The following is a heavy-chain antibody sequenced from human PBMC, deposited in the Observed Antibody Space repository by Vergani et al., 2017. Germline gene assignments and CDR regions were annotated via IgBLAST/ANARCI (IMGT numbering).Heavy chain of an antibody. V-gene: IGHV3-33*01. CDR2: IWYDGSNK. Sequence: QVQLVESGGGVVQPGRSLRLSCAASGFTFSSYGMHWVRQAPGKGLEWVAVIWYDGSNKYYADSVKGRFTISRDNSKNTLYLQMNSLRAADTAVYYCARAPPYSGDGSDYWGRGTLVTVSS. D-gene: IGHD5-12*01. J-gene: IGHJ4*02. CDR3: ARAPPYSGDGSDY. CDR1: GFTFSSYG.